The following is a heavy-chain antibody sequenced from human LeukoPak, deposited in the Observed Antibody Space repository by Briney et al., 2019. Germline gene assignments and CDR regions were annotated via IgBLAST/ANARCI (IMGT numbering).Heavy chain of an antibody. V-gene: IGHV4-59*01. CDR1: GGSINNYY. CDR3: ARIGRVGGYYFDH. D-gene: IGHD3-16*01. J-gene: IGHJ4*02. Sequence: PSVTLSLTCSVSGGSINNYYWIWIRQPPGKGLEWIGYIYYTGSTNYNPSLKSRVTVSVDTPKNQFSLKLRSVTAADTAVYYCARIGRVGGYYFDHWGQGTLVTVSS. CDR2: IYYTGST.